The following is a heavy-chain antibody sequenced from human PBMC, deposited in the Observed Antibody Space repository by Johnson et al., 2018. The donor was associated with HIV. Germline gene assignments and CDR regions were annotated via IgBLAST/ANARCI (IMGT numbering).Heavy chain of an antibody. CDR1: GFTVNSNY. CDR2: IKQDGSEK. Sequence: VQLVESGGVVVQPGGSLRLSCAASGFTVNSNYMSWVRQAPGKGLEWVANIKQDGSEKSYADSVQVRFTISRDNAKNSLYLQMNSLRAEYTAVYYSAREYYYDSSGTPVFDIWGQGTMVTVSS. D-gene: IGHD3-22*01. CDR3: AREYYYDSSGTPVFDI. J-gene: IGHJ3*02. V-gene: IGHV3-7*01.